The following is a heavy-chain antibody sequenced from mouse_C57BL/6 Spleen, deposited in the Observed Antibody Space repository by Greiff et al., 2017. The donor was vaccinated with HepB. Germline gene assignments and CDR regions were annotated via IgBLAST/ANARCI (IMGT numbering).Heavy chain of an antibody. J-gene: IGHJ4*01. Sequence: EVMLVESGEGLVKPGGSLKLSCAASGFTFSSYAMSWVRQTPEKRLEWVAYISSGGDYIYYADPVKGRFTISRDNARNTLYLQMSSLKSEDTAMYYCTREENYDYDDYAMDYWGQGTSVTVSS. D-gene: IGHD2-4*01. CDR3: TREENYDYDDYAMDY. CDR2: ISSGGDYI. V-gene: IGHV5-9-1*02. CDR1: GFTFSSYA.